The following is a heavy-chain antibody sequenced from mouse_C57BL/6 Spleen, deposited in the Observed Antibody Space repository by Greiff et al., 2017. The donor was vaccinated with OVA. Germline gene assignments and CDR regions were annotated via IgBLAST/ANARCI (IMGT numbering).Heavy chain of an antibody. D-gene: IGHD4-1*01. V-gene: IGHV5-17*01. CDR2: ISSGSSTI. Sequence: EVKLMESGGGLVKPGGSLKLSCAASGFTFSDYGMHWVRQAPEKGLEWVAYISSGSSTIYYADTVKGRFTISRDNAKNTLFLQMTSLRSEDTAMYYCASQLTGTAWFAYWGQGTLVTVSA. J-gene: IGHJ3*01. CDR1: GFTFSDYG. CDR3: ASQLTGTAWFAY.